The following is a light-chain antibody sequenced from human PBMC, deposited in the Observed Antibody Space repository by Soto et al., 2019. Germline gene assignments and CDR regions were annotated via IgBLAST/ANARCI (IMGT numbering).Light chain of an antibody. CDR3: QSSDSSGRYPYV. CDR2: KDN. CDR1: ALPKQH. V-gene: IGLV3-25*02. J-gene: IGLJ1*01. Sequence: SYELAQPPSVSVSPGQTARITCSEDALPKQHAYWYQQKPGQAPVVVIYKDNERPSGIPERFSGSTSGTTVTLTISGVQAEDEADYFCQSSDSSGRYPYVFGSGTKVTVL.